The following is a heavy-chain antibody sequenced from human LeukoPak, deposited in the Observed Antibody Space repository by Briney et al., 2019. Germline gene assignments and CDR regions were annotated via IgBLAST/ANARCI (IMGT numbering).Heavy chain of an antibody. CDR2: MNPNSGNT. V-gene: IGHV1-8*01. CDR1: GYTFTSYD. Sequence: ASVKVSCKASGYTFTSYDINWVRQATGQGLEWMGWMNPNSGNTGYAQKFQGRVTITADKSTSTAYMELSSLRSEDTAVYYCARDSSITIFGVVIITGGYGMDVWGQGTTVTVSS. CDR3: ARDSSITIFGVVIITGGYGMDV. D-gene: IGHD3-3*01. J-gene: IGHJ6*02.